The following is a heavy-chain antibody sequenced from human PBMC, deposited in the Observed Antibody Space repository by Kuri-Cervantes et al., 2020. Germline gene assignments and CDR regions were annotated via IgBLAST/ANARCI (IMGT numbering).Heavy chain of an antibody. CDR3: AREYGSGSWVLPDAFDI. V-gene: IGHV3-74*01. J-gene: IGHJ3*02. Sequence: LSLTCAASGFTFSSYWMHWVRQGPGKGLVWVSRINSDGSTTNYGASVKGRFTISRDNAENSLYLQMNSLRAEDTAVYYCAREYGSGSWVLPDAFDIWGQGTMVTVSS. CDR1: GFTFSSYW. D-gene: IGHD3-10*01. CDR2: INSDGSTT.